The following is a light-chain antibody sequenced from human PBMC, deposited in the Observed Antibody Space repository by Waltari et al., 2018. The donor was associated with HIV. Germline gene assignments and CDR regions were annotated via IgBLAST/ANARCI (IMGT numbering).Light chain of an antibody. V-gene: IGLV2-14*01. CDR3: SSYTTSSTWV. CDR1: SSDIGRYKY. CDR2: EVS. Sequence: QSALTQPASVSGSPGQSITISCPGTSSDIGRYKYVPWYQQQPGKAPKLMISEVSNRPSGVSNRFSGSKSGNTASLTISGLQAEDEADYYCSSYTTSSTWVFGGGTKLTVL. J-gene: IGLJ3*02.